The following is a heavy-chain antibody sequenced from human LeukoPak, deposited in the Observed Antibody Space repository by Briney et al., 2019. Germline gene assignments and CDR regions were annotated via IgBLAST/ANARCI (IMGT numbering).Heavy chain of an antibody. J-gene: IGHJ4*02. Sequence: GGSLRLSCAASGFTFSSYNMNWVRQAPGKGLEWVSSISSRSGYTYYADSVKGRFTISRDNAKNSLYLRMNSLRAEDTALYYCAGDYGDYTSFWGQGTLVTVSS. CDR2: ISSRSGYT. D-gene: IGHD4-17*01. CDR3: AGDYGDYTSF. V-gene: IGHV3-21*01. CDR1: GFTFSSYN.